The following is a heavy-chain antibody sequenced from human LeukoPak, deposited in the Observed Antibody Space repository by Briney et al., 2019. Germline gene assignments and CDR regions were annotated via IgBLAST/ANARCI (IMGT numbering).Heavy chain of an antibody. D-gene: IGHD1-1*01. CDR1: GFTFSDFW. V-gene: IGHV3-7*01. CDR2: TNEAGGDK. Sequence: GGSLRLSCAASGFTFSDFWMSWVRQAPGKGLECVASTNEAGGDKYYVDSVKGRFTISRDNSKNSLSLQMNSLTAEDTAIYYCAIATTGRGAFGSWGQGTLVSVSS. CDR3: AIATTGRGAFGS. J-gene: IGHJ4*02.